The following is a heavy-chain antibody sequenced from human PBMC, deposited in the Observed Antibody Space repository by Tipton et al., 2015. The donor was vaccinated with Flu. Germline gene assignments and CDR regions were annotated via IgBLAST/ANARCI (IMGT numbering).Heavy chain of an antibody. J-gene: IGHJ5*02. V-gene: IGHV4-61*09. Sequence: TLSLTCTVSGGSISSGSYFWGWIRQPAGEGLEWIGHISTSGGTNYNPSLKSRLTLSVDTSKNQFPLRLTSVTATDTALYYCARHERGVSTFPWGQGTLVTASS. D-gene: IGHD5/OR15-5a*01. CDR1: GGSISSGSYF. CDR2: ISTSGGT. CDR3: ARHERGVSTFP.